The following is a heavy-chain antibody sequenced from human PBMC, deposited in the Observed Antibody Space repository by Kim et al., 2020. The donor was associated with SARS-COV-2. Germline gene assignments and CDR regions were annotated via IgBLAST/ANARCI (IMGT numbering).Heavy chain of an antibody. CDR1: GGSISSYY. CDR2: IYYSGST. CDR3: ARSSGYEPIDYYYYGMDV. D-gene: IGHD5-12*01. V-gene: IGHV4-59*13. J-gene: IGHJ6*02. Sequence: SETLSLTCTVSGGSISSYYWCWIRQPPGKGLEWIGYIYYSGSTNYNPSLKSRVTTSVDTSKNQFSLKLSSVTAADTAVYYCARSSGYEPIDYYYYGMDVWGQGATVTVSS.